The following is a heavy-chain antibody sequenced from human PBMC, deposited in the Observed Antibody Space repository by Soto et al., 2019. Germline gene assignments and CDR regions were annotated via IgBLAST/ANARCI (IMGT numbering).Heavy chain of an antibody. D-gene: IGHD3-10*01. V-gene: IGHV4-34*01. CDR2: INHSGST. CDR3: ASRRNYYGSGSYMAY. J-gene: IGHJ4*02. Sequence: SETLSLTCAVYGGSFIGYYWSWIRQPPGKGLEWIGEINHSGSTNYNPSLKSRVTISVDTSKNQFSLKLSSVTAADTAVYYCASRRNYYGSGSYMAYWGQGTLVTVSS. CDR1: GGSFIGYY.